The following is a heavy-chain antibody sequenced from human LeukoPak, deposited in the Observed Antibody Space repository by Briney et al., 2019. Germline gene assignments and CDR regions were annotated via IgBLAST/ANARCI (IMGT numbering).Heavy chain of an antibody. CDR1: GFTFSYYA. CDR2: ISYSGGNT. V-gene: IGHV3-23*01. D-gene: IGHD1-26*01. J-gene: IGHJ4*02. CDR3: ARVALGSTTTNCDY. Sequence: GGSLRLSCAASGFTFSYYAMTWVRQAPGKGLEWVSVISYSGGNTYYADSVKGRFTISRDNAKNSLYLQMNSLRAEDTAVYYCARVALGSTTTNCDYWGQGTLVSVSS.